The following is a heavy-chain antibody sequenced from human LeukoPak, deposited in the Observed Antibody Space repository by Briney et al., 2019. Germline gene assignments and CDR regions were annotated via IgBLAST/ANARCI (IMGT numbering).Heavy chain of an antibody. J-gene: IGHJ4*02. V-gene: IGHV3-66*04. CDR3: ARRAYCGGDCYSPHFDY. CDR2: IYSGGST. Sequence: GGSLRLSCAASGFTVSNNYMSWVRQAPGKGLEWVSVIYSGGSTYYADSVKGRFTISRDNSKNTLYLQMGSLRAEDMAVYYCARRAYCGGDCYSPHFDYWGQGTLVTVSS. CDR1: GFTVSNNY. D-gene: IGHD2-21*02.